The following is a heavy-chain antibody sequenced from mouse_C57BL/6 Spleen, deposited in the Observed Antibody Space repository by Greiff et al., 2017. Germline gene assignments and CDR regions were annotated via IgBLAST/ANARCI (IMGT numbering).Heavy chain of an antibody. D-gene: IGHD1-1*01. CDR1: GYTFTEYT. CDR3: ARHEPYCYGSSYGYFDV. J-gene: IGHJ1*03. V-gene: IGHV1-62-2*01. CDR2: FYPGSGSI. Sequence: VQLQESGAELVKPGASVKLSCKASGYTFTEYTIHWVKQRPGQGLEWIGWFYPGSGSIKYNEKFKDKATLTADKSSSTVYMELSRLTSEDSAVYFCARHEPYCYGSSYGYFDVWGTGTTVTVSS.